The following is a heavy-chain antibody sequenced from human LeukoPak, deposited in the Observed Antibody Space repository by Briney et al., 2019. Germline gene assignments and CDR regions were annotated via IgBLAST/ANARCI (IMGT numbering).Heavy chain of an antibody. CDR2: ISGSDGST. CDR1: GFTFSSYA. CDR3: ARSGGTYWY. D-gene: IGHD1-26*01. J-gene: IGHJ4*02. V-gene: IGHV3-23*01. Sequence: GGSLRLSCAASGFTFSSYAMSWVRQAPGKGLEWVSGISGSDGSTYDTDSVKGRFTISRDNSKNTLYLQMNSLRAEDTAVYYCARSGGTYWYWGQGTLVTVSS.